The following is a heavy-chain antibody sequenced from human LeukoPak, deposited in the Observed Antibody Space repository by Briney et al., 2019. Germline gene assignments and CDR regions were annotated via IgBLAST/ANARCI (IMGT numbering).Heavy chain of an antibody. Sequence: GGSLRLSCAASGFTFSKYVMRWVRQAPGKGLEWVSAISTGGGSTYYAASVKGRFTISRDNSKNTLYLQMNSLRAEDTAVYYCVKDARAYGSGPLDYWGQGTLVTVSS. D-gene: IGHD3-10*01. J-gene: IGHJ4*02. CDR1: GFTFSKYV. CDR3: VKDARAYGSGPLDY. CDR2: ISTGGGST. V-gene: IGHV3-23*01.